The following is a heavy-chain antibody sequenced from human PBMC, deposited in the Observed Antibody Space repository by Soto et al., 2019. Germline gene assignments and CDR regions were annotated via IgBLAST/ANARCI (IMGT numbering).Heavy chain of an antibody. CDR1: GGSISNGGYY. Sequence: SETLSLTCTVSGGSISNGGYYWSWIRQHPGKGLEWIGYIYYSGSTYYNPSLKSRVTISVDTSKNQFSLKLSSVTAAAVSVYSLARGEYDDLRSAKGLDVWGQGTPVTVSS. CDR3: ARGEYDDLRSAKGLDV. CDR2: IYYSGST. J-gene: IGHJ6*02. D-gene: IGHD3-10*01. V-gene: IGHV4-31*03.